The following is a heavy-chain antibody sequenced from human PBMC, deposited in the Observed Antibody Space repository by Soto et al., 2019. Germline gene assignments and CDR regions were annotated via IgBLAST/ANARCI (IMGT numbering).Heavy chain of an antibody. D-gene: IGHD3-9*01. CDR3: AKDGHGSDYDISTAYYSPFDH. CDR1: GVTFSSYG. V-gene: IGHV3-30*18. Sequence: GGSLRLSCAASGVTFSSYGMHWVRQAPGKGLEWVAVISYDGSNKYYIDSVKGRFTISRDNSKNTLYLQMNSLRPEDTAVYHCAKDGHGSDYDISTAYYSPFDHWGQGTLVTVSS. CDR2: ISYDGSNK. J-gene: IGHJ4*02.